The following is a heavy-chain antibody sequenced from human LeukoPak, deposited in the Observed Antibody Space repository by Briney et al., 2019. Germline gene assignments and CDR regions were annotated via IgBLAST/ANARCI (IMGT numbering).Heavy chain of an antibody. CDR1: AVFITFYL. Sequence: KPSETLSLICTVSAVFITFYLWNWIRQPPGKGLEWIGYVHFRGRSLYNPSLKSRVTLSTDTSKNHITLDLNFVTAADTAVYYCARWGSGSLRAYDVWGQGTMATVSS. CDR3: ARWGSGSLRAYDV. D-gene: IGHD3-16*01. V-gene: IGHV4-59*01. CDR2: VHFRGRS. J-gene: IGHJ3*01.